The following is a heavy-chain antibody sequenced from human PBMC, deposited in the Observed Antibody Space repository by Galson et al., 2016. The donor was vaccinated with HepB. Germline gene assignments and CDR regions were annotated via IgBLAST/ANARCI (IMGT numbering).Heavy chain of an antibody. Sequence: PALVKPTQTLTLTCTFSGFSLSTSGVGVGWIRQPPGKALGWLAPVYWDNDKRYRPSVRSSLTITKDTSKNQVVLTMTNMDPEDTATFYCVHRPEDRGGSRVDYWGQGTLVTVSS. V-gene: IGHV2-5*02. CDR1: GFSLSTSGVG. D-gene: IGHD2-15*01. CDR2: VYWDNDK. J-gene: IGHJ4*02. CDR3: VHRPEDRGGSRVDY.